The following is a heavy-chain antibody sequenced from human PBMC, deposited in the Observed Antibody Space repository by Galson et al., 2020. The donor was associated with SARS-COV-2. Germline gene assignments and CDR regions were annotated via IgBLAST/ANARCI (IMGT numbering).Heavy chain of an antibody. CDR2: ISGSGATT. J-gene: IGHJ4*02. V-gene: IGHV3-23*01. CDR3: AKSSERVSITVYVVSFPEHFDY. CDR1: GFTFTTYA. Sequence: TGGSLRLSCAASGFTFTTYAMSWVRQAPGKGLEWVATISGSGATTYYADSAKGRFTISKDNSKNTPNLQINSLRLEDTAVYYCAKSSERVSITVYVVSFPEHFDYWGPGTLVTVSS. D-gene: IGHD3-22*01.